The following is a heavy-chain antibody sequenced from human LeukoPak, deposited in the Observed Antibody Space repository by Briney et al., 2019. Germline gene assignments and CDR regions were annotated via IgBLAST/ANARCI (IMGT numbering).Heavy chain of an antibody. Sequence: ASVKVSCKASGYTFTSYGISWVRQAPGQGLEWMGWISAYNGNTNYAQKFQGRVTMTRDTSISTAYMELSRLRSDDTAVYYCARALYYELDYWGQGTLVTVSS. CDR3: ARALYYELDY. J-gene: IGHJ4*02. CDR1: GYTFTSYG. V-gene: IGHV1-18*01. CDR2: ISAYNGNT. D-gene: IGHD3-22*01.